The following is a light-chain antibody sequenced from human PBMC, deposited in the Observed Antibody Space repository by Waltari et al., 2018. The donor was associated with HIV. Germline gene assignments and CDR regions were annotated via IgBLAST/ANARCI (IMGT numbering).Light chain of an antibody. V-gene: IGLV1-40*01. CDR1: SSNLGAGYD. Sequence: QPVVTQPPSVSGAPGQRITISCSGSSSNLGAGYDVHWYQQLPGTAPKDIIYDNNNRLSGVPDRCSGSNSGTSAALSITGRQAEDEAEYYCQSYDTSWSAVVFGGGSTLTVL. CDR3: QSYDTSWSAVV. J-gene: IGLJ3*02. CDR2: DNN.